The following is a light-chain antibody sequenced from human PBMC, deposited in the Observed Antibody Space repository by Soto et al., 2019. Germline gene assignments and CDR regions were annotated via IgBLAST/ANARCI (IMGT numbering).Light chain of an antibody. CDR3: QHMRT. Sequence: EIVLTQSPGTLSLSPGERATLSCRASQSVSSSYLAWYQQKPGKAPKLLIYAASTLQSGVPSRFSGSGFGTEFSLTISSLQPDDFGSYYCQHMRTFGQGTQGGYQ. V-gene: IGKV3D-7*01. CDR2: AAS. CDR1: QSVSSSY. J-gene: IGKJ1*01.